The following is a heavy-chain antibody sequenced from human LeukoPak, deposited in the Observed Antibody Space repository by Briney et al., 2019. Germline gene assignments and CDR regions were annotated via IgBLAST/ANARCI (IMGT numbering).Heavy chain of an antibody. J-gene: IGHJ6*03. Sequence: GGSLRLSCAASGFTFSSYAMSWVRQAPGKGLEWFSAISGSGGSTYYADPVKGGFTISRDNSKKPLYRQMNSLRAGAAAVYYCAKCGSGSYFYYYYYMDVWGKGTTVTVSS. CDR2: ISGSGGST. V-gene: IGHV3-23*01. CDR3: AKCGSGSYFYYYYYMDV. D-gene: IGHD3-10*01. CDR1: GFTFSSYA.